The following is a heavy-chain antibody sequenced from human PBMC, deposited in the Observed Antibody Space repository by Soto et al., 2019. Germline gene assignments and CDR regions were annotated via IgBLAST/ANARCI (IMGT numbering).Heavy chain of an antibody. V-gene: IGHV3-30-3*01. CDR3: ARGVGAKDPGSY. Sequence: QVQLVESGGGVVQPGGSLRLSWAASGFTFSSYAMHGVRQAPGKGLEWVAVISYDGSNKYYAGSVKGRFTISRDNSKNTLYLQMNSRRAEDTAVYYCARGVGAKDPGSYLGQGTLVTVSS. D-gene: IGHD1-26*01. CDR1: GFTFSSYA. J-gene: IGHJ4*02. CDR2: ISYDGSNK.